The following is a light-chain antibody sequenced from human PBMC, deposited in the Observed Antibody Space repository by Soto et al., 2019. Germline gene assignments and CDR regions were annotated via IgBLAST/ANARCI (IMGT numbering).Light chain of an antibody. J-gene: IGLJ1*01. CDR3: SSHTSSTALV. Sequence: QSALTQPASVSASPGQSIAISCTGTVSDIGGYDHVSWYQQHPGKAPKLLIYDVTNRPSGVSSRFSGSKAGRTASLTISGLQTEDEADYYCSSHTSSTALVFGTGTKLTVL. V-gene: IGLV2-14*03. CDR1: VSDIGGYDH. CDR2: DVT.